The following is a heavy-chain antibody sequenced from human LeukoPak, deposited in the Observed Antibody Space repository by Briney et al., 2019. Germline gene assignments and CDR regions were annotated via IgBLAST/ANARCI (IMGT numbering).Heavy chain of an antibody. V-gene: IGHV3-64D*06. CDR3: VKGGIYSRNYFDY. D-gene: IGHD6-13*01. CDR2: XSSNGSGT. J-gene: IGHJ4*02. Sequence: PGGSLRLSCSASGFTXSSYALXWVXXAPGKXXXXVSXXSSNGSGTYYEDSVKGRFTISRDSSKNTLYLQMSSLRTEDSAVYYCVKGGIYSRNYFDYWGQGTLVTVSS. CDR1: GFTXSSYA.